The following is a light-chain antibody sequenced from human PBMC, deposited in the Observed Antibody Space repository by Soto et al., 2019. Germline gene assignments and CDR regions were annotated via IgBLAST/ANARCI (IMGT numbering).Light chain of an antibody. CDR3: RSYTSSTVV. Sequence: QSALTHPASVSGSPGQSITISCTGTSSDVGGYNYVSWYQQHPGKAPKLMIYDVSNRPSGVSNRFSGSKSGNTASLTISGLQAEDEADYYCRSYTSSTVVFGGGTQRTVL. CDR2: DVS. J-gene: IGLJ2*01. V-gene: IGLV2-14*01. CDR1: SSDVGGYNY.